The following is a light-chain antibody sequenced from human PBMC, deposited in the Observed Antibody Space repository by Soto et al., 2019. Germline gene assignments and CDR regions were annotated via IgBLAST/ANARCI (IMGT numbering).Light chain of an antibody. CDR1: QSISSW. CDR3: QQYNSYAYT. J-gene: IGKJ2*01. Sequence: DIQMTQSPSTLSASVGDRVTITCRASQSISSWLAWYQQKPGKAPKLLIYDASSLESGVPSRFSGSGSGTEFSLNVSSLQPDDFATYYCQQYNSYAYTFGKGAKLEIK. V-gene: IGKV1-5*01. CDR2: DAS.